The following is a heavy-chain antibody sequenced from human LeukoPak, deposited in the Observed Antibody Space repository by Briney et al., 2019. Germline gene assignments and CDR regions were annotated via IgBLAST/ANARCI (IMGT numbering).Heavy chain of an antibody. Sequence: GGSLRLSCAASGFSFSNNDMHWVRQAPGKGLEWVAFIQSDGTNEYYADSVKGRFTISRDNSKNTLYLQINSLRAEDTALYYCAKARGTYCVDSWGQGTLVTVSS. CDR3: AKARGTYCVDS. V-gene: IGHV3-30*02. CDR2: IQSDGTNE. CDR1: GFSFSNND. D-gene: IGHD1-26*01. J-gene: IGHJ4*02.